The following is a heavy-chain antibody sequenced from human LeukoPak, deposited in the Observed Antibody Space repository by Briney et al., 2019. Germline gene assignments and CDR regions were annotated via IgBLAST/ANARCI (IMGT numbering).Heavy chain of an antibody. CDR2: IWYDGSNK. D-gene: IGHD3-3*01. Sequence: PGRSLRLSCAASGFTFSSYGMHWVRQAPGKGLEWVAVIWYDGSNKYYADSVKGRFTISRDNSKNTLYLQMNSLRAEDTAVYYCARGDDFWSGSQEPTLDYWGQGTLDTVSS. CDR3: ARGDDFWSGSQEPTLDY. V-gene: IGHV3-33*01. CDR1: GFTFSSYG. J-gene: IGHJ4*02.